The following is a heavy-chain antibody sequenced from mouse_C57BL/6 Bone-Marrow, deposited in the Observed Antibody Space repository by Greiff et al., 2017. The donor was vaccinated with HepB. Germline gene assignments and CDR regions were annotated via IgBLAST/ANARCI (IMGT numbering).Heavy chain of an antibody. Sequence: VQLKESGPELVKPGDSVKISCKASGYSFTGYFMNWVMQSHGKSLEWIGRINPYNGDTFYNQKFKGKATLTVDKSSSTAHMELRSLTSEDSAVYYCARSSMRDYFDYWGQGTTLTVSS. D-gene: IGHD2-3*01. CDR2: INPYNGDT. CDR1: GYSFTGYF. CDR3: ARSSMRDYFDY. V-gene: IGHV1-20*01. J-gene: IGHJ2*01.